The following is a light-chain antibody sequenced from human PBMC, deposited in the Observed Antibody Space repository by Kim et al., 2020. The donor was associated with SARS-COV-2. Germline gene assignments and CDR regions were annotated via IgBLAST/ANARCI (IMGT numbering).Light chain of an antibody. CDR1: QSISSY. J-gene: IGKJ3*01. V-gene: IGKV1-39*01. CDR3: QQSYSTPFT. CDR2: AAS. Sequence: DIQMTQSPSSLSASVGDRVTISCRASQSISSYLNWYQQKPGKAPKLLIYAASSLQGGVPSRFSGSGSGTDFTLTISSLQPEDFATYYCQQSYSTPFTFGPGTKLEI.